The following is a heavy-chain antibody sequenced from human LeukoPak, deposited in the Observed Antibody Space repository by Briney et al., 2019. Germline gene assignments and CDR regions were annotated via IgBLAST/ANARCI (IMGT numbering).Heavy chain of an antibody. Sequence: PGGSLRLSCAASGFTFSTYAMNWVRQAPVKGLEWVSSISGSGGSTNYADSVKGRFTISRDNSKNTLYLQMNSLRAEDTAIYYCAKAFWSGYFFDYWGQGTLVTVSS. CDR2: ISGSGGST. CDR1: GFTFSTYA. V-gene: IGHV3-23*01. CDR3: AKAFWSGYFFDY. D-gene: IGHD3-3*01. J-gene: IGHJ4*02.